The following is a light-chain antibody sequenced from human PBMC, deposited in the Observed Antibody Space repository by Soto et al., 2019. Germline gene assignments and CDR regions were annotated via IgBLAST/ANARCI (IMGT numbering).Light chain of an antibody. V-gene: IGLV2-14*01. CDR1: SSDVGGYNY. J-gene: IGLJ3*02. CDR3: ASFTRSNTWV. CDR2: EVS. Sequence: QSVLTQPASVSGSPGQSITISCTGTSSDVGGYNYVSWYQQHPGKAPKLMIYEVSNRPSGVSIRFSGSKSGNTASLTVSGLQAEDEADYYCASFTRSNTWVIGGGTKLTVL.